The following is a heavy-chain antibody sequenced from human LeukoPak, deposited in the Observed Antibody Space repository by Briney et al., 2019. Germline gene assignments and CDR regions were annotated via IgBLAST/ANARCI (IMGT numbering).Heavy chain of an antibody. D-gene: IGHD2-15*01. CDR3: AKGVKGWTSFDY. CDR2: INGDGSST. V-gene: IGHV3-74*03. CDR1: GFTFSSYW. Sequence: GGSLRLSCAASGFTFSSYWMHWVRQDPGKGLVWVSRINGDGSSTKFADSVKGRFTISRDNSKNTLYLQMNSLRADDTAVYYCAKGVKGWTSFDYWGQGTLVTVSS. J-gene: IGHJ4*02.